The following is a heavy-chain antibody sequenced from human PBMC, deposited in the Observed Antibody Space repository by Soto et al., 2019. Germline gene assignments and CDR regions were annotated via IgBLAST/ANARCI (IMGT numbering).Heavy chain of an antibody. J-gene: IGHJ4*02. D-gene: IGHD5-12*01. CDR3: AREPRWLQLLYYFDY. CDR1: GFTFSSYA. CDR2: ISYDGSNK. Sequence: GGSLSLSCAASGFTFSSYAMHWVRQAPGKGLEWVAVISYDGSNKYYADSVKGRFTISRDNSKNTLYLQMNSLRAEDTVVYYCAREPRWLQLLYYFDYWGQGTLVTVSS. V-gene: IGHV3-30-3*01.